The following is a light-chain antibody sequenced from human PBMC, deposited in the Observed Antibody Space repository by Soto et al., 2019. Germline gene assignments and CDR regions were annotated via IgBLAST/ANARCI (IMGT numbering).Light chain of an antibody. J-gene: IGKJ1*01. V-gene: IGKV3D-15*01. Sequence: EIVMTQSPATLSVSLGEGATLSCRVGHSVSSSYLAWYQQKPGQAPRLLIYSASTRATGIPARFIGNGSGTEFTLTISSLQSEDFAVYYCQQYNNWPRTFGQGTKVDIK. CDR1: HSVSSSY. CDR3: QQYNNWPRT. CDR2: SAS.